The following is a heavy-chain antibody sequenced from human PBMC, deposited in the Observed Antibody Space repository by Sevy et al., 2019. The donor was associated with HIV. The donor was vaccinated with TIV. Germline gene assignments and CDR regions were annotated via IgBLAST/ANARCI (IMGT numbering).Heavy chain of an antibody. J-gene: IGHJ4*02. CDR3: ARDPQPYYYDSSGYSFFDY. V-gene: IGHV3-13*01. Sequence: GGSLRLSCAASGFTFSSYDMHWVRQATGKGLEWVSAISTAGDTYYPGSVKGRFTISRENAKNSLYLQMNSLRAGDTAAYYCARDPQPYYYDSSGYSFFDYWGQGTLVTVSS. D-gene: IGHD3-22*01. CDR2: ISTAGDT. CDR1: GFTFSSYD.